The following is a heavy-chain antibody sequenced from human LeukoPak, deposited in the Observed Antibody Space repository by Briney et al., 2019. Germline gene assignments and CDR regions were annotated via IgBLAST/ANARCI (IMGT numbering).Heavy chain of an antibody. Sequence: SETLSLTCAVYGGSFSGYYWSWIRQPPGKGLEWIGEINHSGSTNYNPSLKSRVTISVDTSKNQFSLKLSSVTAADTAVYYCAREGGGLGYYDSSGYGLWGQGTLVTVSS. V-gene: IGHV4-34*01. D-gene: IGHD3-22*01. CDR1: GGSFSGYY. J-gene: IGHJ4*02. CDR3: AREGGGLGYYDSSGYGL. CDR2: INHSGST.